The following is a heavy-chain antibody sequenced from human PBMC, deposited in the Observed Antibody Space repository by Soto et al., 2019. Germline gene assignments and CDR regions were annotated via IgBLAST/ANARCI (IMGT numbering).Heavy chain of an antibody. CDR3: SIHLTTVSTGAFDF. Sequence: SSETLSLTCAVSGGSISSGYWSWIRQPPGKGLEWSGYIYNRGKTNYNPSLRRGVTISVETCRNEFSLKWSAVTAADTAVYYCSIHLTTVSTGAFDFRGPGTGVT. CDR1: GGSISSGY. D-gene: IGHD4-17*01. V-gene: IGHV4-59*08. J-gene: IGHJ3*01. CDR2: IYNRGKT.